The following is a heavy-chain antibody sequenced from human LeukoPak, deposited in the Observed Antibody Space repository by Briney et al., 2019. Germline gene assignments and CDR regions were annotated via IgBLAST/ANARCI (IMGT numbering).Heavy chain of an antibody. Sequence: GESLKISCKGSGYSFTTYWIAWVRQMPGKGLEWMGIIYPGDPGDSDTRYSPSFQGQVTISVDKSISTAYLQWSSLKASDTAMYYCATCRGFGELFDYWGQGTLVTVSS. J-gene: IGHJ4*02. D-gene: IGHD3-10*01. CDR3: ATCRGFGELFDY. CDR2: IYPGDPGDSDT. CDR1: GYSFTTYW. V-gene: IGHV5-51*01.